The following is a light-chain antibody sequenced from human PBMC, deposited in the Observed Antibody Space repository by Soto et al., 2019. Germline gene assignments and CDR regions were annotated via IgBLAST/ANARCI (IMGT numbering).Light chain of an antibody. V-gene: IGKV1-5*01. CDR3: QQSFNLPPVT. Sequence: GDRVIITCRASETIINWLAWFQQKPGRAPKLLIYDASTLESGVPSRFSGSGFGTDFTLTITNLQPEDFATYYCQQSFNLPPVTFGQGTRLDIK. CDR2: DAS. J-gene: IGKJ5*01. CDR1: ETIINW.